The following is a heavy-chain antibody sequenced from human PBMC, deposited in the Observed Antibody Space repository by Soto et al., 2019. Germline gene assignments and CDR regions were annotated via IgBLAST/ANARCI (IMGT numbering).Heavy chain of an antibody. CDR1: GGSFSGHF. J-gene: IGHJ4*02. V-gene: IGHV4-34*01. CDR2: INHSGSN. CDR3: ARGISLIVEVQRDAPDKYYFDS. D-gene: IGHD2-21*01. Sequence: QVQLQQWGAGLLKPSEPLSLTCAVYGGSFSGHFWSWIRQPPGKGLEWIGEINHSGSNNFNPSLKIRVTISVDTSKHQFSLKVNSLTAADTDVYYCARGISLIVEVQRDAPDKYYFDSWGQGTVVTVSS.